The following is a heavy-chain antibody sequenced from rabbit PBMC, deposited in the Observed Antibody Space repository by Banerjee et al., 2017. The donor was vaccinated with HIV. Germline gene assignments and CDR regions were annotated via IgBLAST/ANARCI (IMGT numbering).Heavy chain of an antibody. CDR3: ASYYSDGYAGDAYATGGYYFNL. Sequence: QEQLEESGGDLVKPGASLTLTCTASGFSFSSSYYMCWVRQAPGKGLEWIACIDTGSRGYTWYASWVNGRFTISSDNAQNTVDLQMNSLTAADTATYFCASYYSDGYAGDAYATGGYYFNLWGPGT. CDR1: GFSFSSSYY. D-gene: IGHD6-1*01. CDR2: IDTGSRGYT. J-gene: IGHJ4*01. V-gene: IGHV1S45*01.